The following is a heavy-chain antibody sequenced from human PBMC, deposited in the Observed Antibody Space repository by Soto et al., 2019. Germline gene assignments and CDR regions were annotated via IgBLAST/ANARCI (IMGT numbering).Heavy chain of an antibody. CDR1: GGILSSFT. V-gene: IGHV1-69*06. Sequence: GASVKVSCKASGGILSSFTISWVRQAPGQGLEWLGGIIPIFDTPTYAQNFPGRVTITADKSTNTVYMELSSLRSEDTAVYYCATHGATTMARGAMKHYYFVMDVWGQGTTVSVSS. CDR3: ATHGATTMARGAMKHYYFVMDV. J-gene: IGHJ6*02. CDR2: IIPIFDTP. D-gene: IGHD3-10*01.